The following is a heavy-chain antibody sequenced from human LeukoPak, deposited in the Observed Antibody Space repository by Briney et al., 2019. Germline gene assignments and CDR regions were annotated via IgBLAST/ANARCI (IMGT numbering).Heavy chain of an antibody. CDR1: GFIFGNFD. Sequence: GGSLRLSCAASGFIFGNFDMHWVRQAPGKGLEWVAIISYDGSKKYYTDSVKGRFAISRDNSKNTLDLQMNSLRVEDTAIYYCEHNWNDGAYAFDMWGQGTMVTVSS. D-gene: IGHD1-1*01. V-gene: IGHV3-30*03. CDR3: EHNWNDGAYAFDM. J-gene: IGHJ3*02. CDR2: ISYDGSKK.